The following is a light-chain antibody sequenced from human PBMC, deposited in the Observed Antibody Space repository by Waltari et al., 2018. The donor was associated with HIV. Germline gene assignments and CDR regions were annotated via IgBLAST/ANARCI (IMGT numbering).Light chain of an antibody. CDR3: EAWDDSLNGVV. CDR1: SSNIGITS. Sequence: QSVLTQPPSASGTPGQRVTISCSGSSSNIGITSVNWYQQFPGTAPKLLIDTNNQRPSGVPKRFSASKSGTSASLAISRLQSEDEADYYCEAWDDSLNGVVFGGGTKLTVL. V-gene: IGLV1-44*01. CDR2: TNN. J-gene: IGLJ2*01.